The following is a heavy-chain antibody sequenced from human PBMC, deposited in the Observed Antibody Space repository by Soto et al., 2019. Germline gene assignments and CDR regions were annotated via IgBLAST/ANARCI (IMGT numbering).Heavy chain of an antibody. CDR2: VSHDGRNT. CDR3: AKGGRQWLVTSDFNY. CDR1: GFTFSDYA. Sequence: VQLVESGGGVVQPGRSLRLSCAASGFTFSDYAMHWVRQAPGKGLEWVAVVSHDGRNTHYADSVKGRFTISRDSSKNPVALEMTRLRAEDTAVYDCAKGGRQWLVTSDFNYWGQGALVTVSS. J-gene: IGHJ4*02. V-gene: IGHV3-30*18. D-gene: IGHD6-19*01.